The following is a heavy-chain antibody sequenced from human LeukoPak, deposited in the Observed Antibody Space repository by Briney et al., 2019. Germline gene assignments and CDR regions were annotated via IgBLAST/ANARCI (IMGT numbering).Heavy chain of an antibody. Sequence: PGGSLRLPCAASGFTFSSYAMSWARQAPGKGLEWVSAISGSGGSTYYADSVKGRFTISRDNSKNTLYLQMNSLRAEDTAVYYCAKGQTAAVAPSTWGQGTLVTVSS. V-gene: IGHV3-23*01. J-gene: IGHJ4*02. D-gene: IGHD6-19*01. CDR1: GFTFSSYA. CDR3: AKGQTAAVAPST. CDR2: ISGSGGST.